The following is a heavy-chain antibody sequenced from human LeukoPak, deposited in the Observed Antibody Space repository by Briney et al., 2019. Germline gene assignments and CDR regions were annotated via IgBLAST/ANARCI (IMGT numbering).Heavy chain of an antibody. CDR3: ARREYSSSYYFDY. V-gene: IGHV4-61*02. Sequence: PSETLSLTCAISGASIASGSYHWDWIRQPAGSRPEYIGRISAGGRTNYNPSLKSRLTISMDTSKNHVSLRLSSVTAADTAVYYCARREYSSSYYFDYWGQGTLVTVSS. CDR1: GASIASGSYH. J-gene: IGHJ4*02. CDR2: ISAGGRT. D-gene: IGHD6-6*01.